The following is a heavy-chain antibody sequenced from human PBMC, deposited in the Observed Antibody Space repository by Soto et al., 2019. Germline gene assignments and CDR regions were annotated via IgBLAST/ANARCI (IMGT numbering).Heavy chain of an antibody. J-gene: IGHJ4*02. CDR3: AKPLPDPSAFDY. V-gene: IGHV3-30*18. CDR2: ISYDGSNK. CDR1: GFTFSSYG. Sequence: QVQLVESGGGVVKPGRSLRLSCAASGFTFSSYGMHWVRQAPGKGLEWVAVISYDGSNKYYADSVKGRFTISRDNSKNTLYLQMNSLRAEDTAVYYCAKPLPDPSAFDYWGQGTLVTVSS.